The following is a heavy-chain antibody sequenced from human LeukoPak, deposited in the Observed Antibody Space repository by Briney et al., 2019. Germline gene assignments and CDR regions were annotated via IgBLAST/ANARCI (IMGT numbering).Heavy chain of an antibody. Sequence: GGSLRLSCAGSGFTFSNTWMHWVRQAPGEGLVWVSRIESDGSTINYADSVKGRFTISRDNARNTLYLQMNSLRVEDTALYFCATAGNYRFDYWGQGTLVTVSS. CDR1: GFTFSNTW. CDR3: ATAGNYRFDY. V-gene: IGHV3-74*01. CDR2: IESDGSTI. J-gene: IGHJ4*02. D-gene: IGHD1-7*01.